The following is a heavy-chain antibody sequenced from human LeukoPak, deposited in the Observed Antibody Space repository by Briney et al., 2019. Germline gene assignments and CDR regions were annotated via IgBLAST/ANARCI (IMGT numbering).Heavy chain of an antibody. CDR2: ISGSGDFT. Sequence: GSLRLSCAASGFTFSSYAMSWVRQAPGKGLEWVSAISGSGDFTYYADSVKGRFTISRDNSKNTLYLQMNSLRAEDTAVYYCAKDPRIVGSIDYWGQGTLVTVSS. J-gene: IGHJ4*02. CDR1: GFTFSSYA. D-gene: IGHD1-26*01. V-gene: IGHV3-23*01. CDR3: AKDPRIVGSIDY.